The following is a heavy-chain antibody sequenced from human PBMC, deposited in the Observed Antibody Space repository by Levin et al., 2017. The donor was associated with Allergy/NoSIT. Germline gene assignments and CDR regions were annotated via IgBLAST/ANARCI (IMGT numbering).Heavy chain of an antibody. J-gene: IGHJ4*02. CDR2: ISGSGGST. D-gene: IGHD2-15*01. V-gene: IGHV3-23*01. CDR1: GFTFSSYA. Sequence: GESLKISCAASGFTFSSYAMSWVRQAPGKGLEWVSAISGSGGSTYYADSVKGRFTISRDNSKNTLYLQMNSLRAEDTAVYYCAKDVVAAEPYYFDYWGQGTLVTVSS. CDR3: AKDVVAAEPYYFDY.